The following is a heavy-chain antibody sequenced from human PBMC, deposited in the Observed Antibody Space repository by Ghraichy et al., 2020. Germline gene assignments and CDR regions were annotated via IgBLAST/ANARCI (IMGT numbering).Heavy chain of an antibody. CDR3: AKDGSRYCSGGSCYSNFDY. CDR2: ISGSGGST. D-gene: IGHD2-15*01. V-gene: IGHV3-23*01. J-gene: IGHJ4*02. Sequence: GGSLRLSCAASGFTFSSYAMSWVRQAPGKGLEWVSAISGSGGSTYYADSVKGRFTISRDNSKNTLYLQMNSLRAEDTAVYYCAKDGSRYCSGGSCYSNFDYWGQGTLVTVSS. CDR1: GFTFSSYA.